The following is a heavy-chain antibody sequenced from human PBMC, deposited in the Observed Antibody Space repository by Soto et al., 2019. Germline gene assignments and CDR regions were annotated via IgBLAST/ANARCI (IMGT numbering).Heavy chain of an antibody. D-gene: IGHD3-22*01. CDR2: IIPIFGTA. CDR3: ASVRTIDSYDSSGYFFDY. J-gene: IGHJ4*02. Sequence: QVQLVQSGAEVKKPGYSVKVSCKASGGNFSSYAISWVRQAPGQELEWMGGIIPIFGTANYAQKFQGRVTITGDESKSKGYMELSRLRSEDTAVYYCASVRTIDSYDSSGYFFDYWGQGTLVTVAS. CDR1: GGNFSSYA. V-gene: IGHV1-69*01.